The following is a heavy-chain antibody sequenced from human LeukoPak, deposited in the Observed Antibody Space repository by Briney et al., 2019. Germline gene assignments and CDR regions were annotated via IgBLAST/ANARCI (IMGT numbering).Heavy chain of an antibody. CDR3: VQDWAWGAFGY. D-gene: IGHD7-27*01. CDR2: ISIGSTYI. V-gene: IGHV3-21*04. CDR1: GFTFSSYE. J-gene: IGHJ4*02. Sequence: GGSLRLSCAASGFTFSSYEMNWVRQAPGKGLEWVSSISIGSTYIYYADSVKGRFTISRDNAKNSLYLQMNSLGAEDTAVYYCVQDWAWGAFGYWGQGTLVTVSS.